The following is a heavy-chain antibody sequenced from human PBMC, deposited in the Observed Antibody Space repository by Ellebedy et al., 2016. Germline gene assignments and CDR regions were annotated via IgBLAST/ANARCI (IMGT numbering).Heavy chain of an antibody. D-gene: IGHD1-26*01. Sequence: ASVKVSXXASGYTFTSYGISWVRQAPGQGLEWMGWISAYNGNTNYAQKFQGRVTITRDTSASTAYMELSSLRSEDTAVYYCARATTLYYFDYWGQGTLVTVSS. J-gene: IGHJ4*02. CDR3: ARATTLYYFDY. V-gene: IGHV1-18*01. CDR2: ISAYNGNT. CDR1: GYTFTSYG.